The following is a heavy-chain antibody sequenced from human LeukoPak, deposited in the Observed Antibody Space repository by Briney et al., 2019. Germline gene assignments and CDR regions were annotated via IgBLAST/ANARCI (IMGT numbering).Heavy chain of an antibody. CDR1: GFTFSSYA. CDR3: AKGRVLLRPTYYYGSGSYYNPYYYYGMDV. Sequence: GGSLRLSCAASGFTFSSYAMSWVRQAPGKVLEWVSAISGSGGSTYYADSVKGRFTISRDNSKNTLYLQMNSLRAEDTAVYYCAKGRVLLRPTYYYGSGSYYNPYYYYGMDVWGQGTTVTVSS. D-gene: IGHD3-10*01. J-gene: IGHJ6*02. V-gene: IGHV3-23*01. CDR2: ISGSGGST.